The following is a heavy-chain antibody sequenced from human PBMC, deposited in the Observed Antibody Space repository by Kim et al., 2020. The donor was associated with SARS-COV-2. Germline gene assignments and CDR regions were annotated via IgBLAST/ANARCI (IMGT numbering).Heavy chain of an antibody. V-gene: IGHV1-69*04. J-gene: IGHJ6*02. Sequence: APKFQGRVTITADKSTSTAYMELSSLRSEDTAVYYCAGDIVARYYYGMDVWGQGTTVTVSS. D-gene: IGHD5-12*01. CDR3: AGDIVARYYYGMDV.